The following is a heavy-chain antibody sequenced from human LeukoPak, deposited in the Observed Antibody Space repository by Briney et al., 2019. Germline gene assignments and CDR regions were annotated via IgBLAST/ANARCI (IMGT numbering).Heavy chain of an antibody. V-gene: IGHV1-69*04. CDR3: ARDCSSTSCQEDV. Sequence: SVKVSCKASGGTFSSYAISWVRQAPGQGLEWMGRIIPILGIANYAQKFQGRVTITTDESTSTAYMELSSLRSEDTAVYYCARDCSSTSCQEDVWGQGTTVTVSS. D-gene: IGHD2-2*01. CDR2: IIPILGIA. CDR1: GGTFSSYA. J-gene: IGHJ6*02.